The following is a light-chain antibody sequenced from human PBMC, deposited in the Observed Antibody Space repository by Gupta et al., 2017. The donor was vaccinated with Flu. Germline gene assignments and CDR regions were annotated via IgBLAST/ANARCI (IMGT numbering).Light chain of an antibody. V-gene: IGLV3-21*03. CDR1: NIDRKS. CDR3: QVWETSSCNAWV. CDR2: DDR. J-gene: IGLJ3*02. Sequence: KTASITWEGNNIDRKSVQWDQQRPGQAPVLVVYDDRDRHSGSPERVSGSNSGNTATLTVSGVEAGEEADYYCQVWETSSCNAWVFGGGTKLTVL.